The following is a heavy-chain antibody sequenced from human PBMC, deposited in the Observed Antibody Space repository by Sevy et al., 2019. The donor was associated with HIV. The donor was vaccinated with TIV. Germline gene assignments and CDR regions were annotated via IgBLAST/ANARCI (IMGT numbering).Heavy chain of an antibody. CDR2: TYYRSKWYN. V-gene: IGHV6-1*01. D-gene: IGHD3-16*01. J-gene: IGHJ3*02. Sequence: SQTLSLTCAISGDSVSSNSAVWNWIRQSPSRGLEWLGRTYYRSKWYNDYTVSVKSRITINPDTSKNQCSLQLNSVTPEDTAMYYCARKDDPVGSFDIWGQGTMVTVSS. CDR1: GDSVSSNSAV. CDR3: ARKDDPVGSFDI.